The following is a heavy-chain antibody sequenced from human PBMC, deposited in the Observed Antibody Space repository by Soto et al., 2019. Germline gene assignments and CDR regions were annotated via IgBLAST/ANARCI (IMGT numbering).Heavy chain of an antibody. D-gene: IGHD5-12*01. CDR2: IYYSGST. CDR1: GGSISSYY. Sequence: QVQLQESGPGLVKPSETLSLTCTVSGGSISSYYWSWIRQPPGKGLEWIGYIYYSGSTNYNPSLMSSVXXSVDPYKNPFSMKLSSVTAADTAVYYCARDRMATCWGQGTLVTVSS. J-gene: IGHJ4*02. CDR3: ARDRMATC. V-gene: IGHV4-59*01.